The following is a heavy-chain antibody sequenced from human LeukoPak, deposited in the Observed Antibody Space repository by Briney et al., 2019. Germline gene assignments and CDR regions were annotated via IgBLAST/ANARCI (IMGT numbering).Heavy chain of an antibody. CDR3: ARGYGGELYYFDY. D-gene: IGHD4-23*01. CDR2: INPNSGGT. CDR1: GYTLTGFF. J-gene: IGHJ4*02. V-gene: IGHV1-2*02. Sequence: GASVKDSCKASGYTLTGFFMHLVRQDPGQGLEWMGWINPNSGGTNYAQKFQGRVTMTRDTTISTAYMELSKLRSDETAVYYCARGYGGELYYFDYWGQGTLVTVSS.